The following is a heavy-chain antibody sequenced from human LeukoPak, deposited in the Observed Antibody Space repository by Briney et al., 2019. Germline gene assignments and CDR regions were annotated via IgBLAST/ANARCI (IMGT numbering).Heavy chain of an antibody. CDR2: ISSSGSTI. CDR3: ARIAELELRLDC. D-gene: IGHD1-7*01. Sequence: GGSLRLSCAASGFTFSDYYMSWIRQAPGKGLEWVSYISSSGSTIYYADSVKGRFTISRDNAKNSLYLQMNSLRAVDTAVYYCARIAELELRLDCWGQGTLVTVSS. J-gene: IGHJ4*02. V-gene: IGHV3-11*01. CDR1: GFTFSDYY.